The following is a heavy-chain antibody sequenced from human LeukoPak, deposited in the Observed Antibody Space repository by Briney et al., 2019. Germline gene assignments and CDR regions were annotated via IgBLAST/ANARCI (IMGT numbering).Heavy chain of an antibody. CDR3: AKAPVTTCRGAFCYPFDY. V-gene: IGHV3-53*01. Sequence: GGSLRLSCAASGFTVSSNYMSWVRQAPGKGLEWVSVIYSGGSTYYADSVKGRFTISRDSSKNTLFLQMNRLRPEDAAVYYCAKAPVTTCRGAFCYPFDYWGLGTLVTVSS. CDR2: IYSGGST. J-gene: IGHJ4*02. D-gene: IGHD2-15*01. CDR1: GFTVSSNY.